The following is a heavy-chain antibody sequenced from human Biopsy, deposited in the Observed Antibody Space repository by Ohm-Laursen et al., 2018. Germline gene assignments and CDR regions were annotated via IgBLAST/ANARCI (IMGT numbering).Heavy chain of an antibody. CDR1: GVTFNSYA. V-gene: IGHV1-69*06. D-gene: IGHD4-17*01. Sequence: SVKVSCKTSGVTFNSYAISWVRQAPGQGLEWMGGVMPIFGTANYAQQFQGRVTITADKSTSTAHLDLSSLRSEDPAVYYCATRVTPVTTLYYYAMDVWGQGTTVTVSS. CDR3: ATRVTPVTTLYYYAMDV. J-gene: IGHJ6*02. CDR2: VMPIFGTA.